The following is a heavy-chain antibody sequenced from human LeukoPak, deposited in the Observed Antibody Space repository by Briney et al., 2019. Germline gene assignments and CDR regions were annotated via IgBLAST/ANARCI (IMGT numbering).Heavy chain of an antibody. V-gene: IGHV3-30*01. CDR1: GFTFSSYA. CDR3: ARASEIYSSAEYFQH. CDR2: ISYDGINK. D-gene: IGHD4-11*01. Sequence: GGSLRLSCAASGFTFSSYAMHWVRQAPGKGLEWVAVISYDGINKYYADSVKGRFTISRDNSKNTLYLQMNSLRAEDTAVYYCARASEIYSSAEYFQHWGQGTLVTVSS. J-gene: IGHJ1*01.